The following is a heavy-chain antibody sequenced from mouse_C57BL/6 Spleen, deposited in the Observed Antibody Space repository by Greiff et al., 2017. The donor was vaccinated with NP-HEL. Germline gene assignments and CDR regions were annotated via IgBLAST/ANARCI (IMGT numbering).Heavy chain of an antibody. CDR2: ISDGGSYT. J-gene: IGHJ2*01. CDR1: GFTFSSYA. D-gene: IGHD2-4*01. Sequence: DVMLVESGGGLVKPGGSLKLSCAASGFTFSSYAMSWVRQTPEQRLEWVASISDGGSYTYYPDNVQGRFTISRDNAKNNLYLQMSHLKSEDTAMYYCARDDDYDVGYFDYWGQGTTLTVSS. CDR3: ARDDDYDVGYFDY. V-gene: IGHV5-4*01.